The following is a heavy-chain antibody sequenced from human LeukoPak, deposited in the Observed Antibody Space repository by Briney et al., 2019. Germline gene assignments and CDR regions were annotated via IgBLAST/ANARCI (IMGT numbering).Heavy chain of an antibody. D-gene: IGHD2-2*01. CDR3: AKPLAPWWYIVVVPAALDY. Sequence: GGSLRLSCAASGFTFSSYAMSWVRQAPGKGLEWVAVISYDGSNKYYADSVKGRFTISRDNSKNTLYLQMNSLRAEDTAVYYCAKPLAPWWYIVVVPAALDYWGQGTLVTVSS. CDR2: ISYDGSNK. CDR1: GFTFSSYA. J-gene: IGHJ4*02. V-gene: IGHV3-30*18.